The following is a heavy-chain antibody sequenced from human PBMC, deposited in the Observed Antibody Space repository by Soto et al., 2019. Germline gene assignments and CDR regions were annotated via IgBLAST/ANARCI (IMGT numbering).Heavy chain of an antibody. J-gene: IGHJ4*02. Sequence: SETLSLTCTVSGGSISSGGYYWSWIRQHPEKGLEWIGYIYYSGSTYYNPSLKSRVTISVDTSKNQFSLKLSSVTAADTVVYYCARSTRRNYGDYVEGFDYWGQGTLVTVSS. V-gene: IGHV4-31*03. CDR1: GGSISSGGYY. CDR2: IYYSGST. CDR3: ARSTRRNYGDYVEGFDY. D-gene: IGHD4-17*01.